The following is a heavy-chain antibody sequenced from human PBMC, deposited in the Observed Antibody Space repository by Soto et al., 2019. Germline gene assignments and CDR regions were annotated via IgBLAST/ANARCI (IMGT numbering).Heavy chain of an antibody. J-gene: IGHJ3*02. D-gene: IGHD2-15*01. CDR2: ISSSSSYI. Sequence: GGSLRLSCAASGFTFSSYSMNWVRQAPGKGLEWVSSISSSSSYIYYADSVKGRFTISRDNAKNSLYLQMNSLRAEDTAVYYCARDVGYCSGGSCRNDAFDIWGQGTMVTVSS. V-gene: IGHV3-21*01. CDR1: GFTFSSYS. CDR3: ARDVGYCSGGSCRNDAFDI.